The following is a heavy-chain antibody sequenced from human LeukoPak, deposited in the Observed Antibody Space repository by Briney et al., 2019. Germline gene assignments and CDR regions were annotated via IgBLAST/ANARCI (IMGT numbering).Heavy chain of an antibody. D-gene: IGHD3-10*01. V-gene: IGHV3-69-1*02. CDR1: GFTLTNYD. CDR2: ITRGGGL. CDR3: ARVSGATTRY. J-gene: IGHJ4*02. Sequence: GGSLRLSCEASGFTLTNYDMNWVRQVPRKGLEWVSAITRGGGLYYADSVKGRFTISRDNDKNSLYLQMTSLRVEDTGIYYCARVSGATTRYWGQGTLVTVSS.